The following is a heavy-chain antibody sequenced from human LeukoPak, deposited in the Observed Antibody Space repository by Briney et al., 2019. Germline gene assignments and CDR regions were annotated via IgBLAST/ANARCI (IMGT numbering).Heavy chain of an antibody. CDR2: IKSKTDGGTT. J-gene: IGHJ4*02. V-gene: IGHV3-15*07. Sequence: GGSLRLSCAASGFTFSNAWMNWVRQAPGKGLEWVGRIKSKTDGGTTDYAAPVKGRFTISRDDSKNTLYLQMNSLKTEDTAAYYCTTDKGILALPMVRGVTPIDYWGQGTLVTVSS. CDR1: GFTFSNAW. CDR3: TTDKGILALPMVRGVTPIDY. D-gene: IGHD3-10*01.